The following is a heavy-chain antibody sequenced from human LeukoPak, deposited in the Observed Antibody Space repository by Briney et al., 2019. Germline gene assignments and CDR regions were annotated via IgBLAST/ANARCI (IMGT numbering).Heavy chain of an antibody. CDR3: ARGAYDFWSGYYLYYYGMDV. CDR2: IKQDGSEK. D-gene: IGHD3-3*01. V-gene: IGHV3-7*01. CDR1: GFTFSSYW. Sequence: GGSLRLSCAASGFTFSSYWMSWVRQAPGKGLEWEANIKQDGSEKYYVDSVKGRFTISRDNAKNSLYLQMNSLRAEDTAVYYCARGAYDFWSGYYLYYYGMDVWGQGTTVTVSS. J-gene: IGHJ6*02.